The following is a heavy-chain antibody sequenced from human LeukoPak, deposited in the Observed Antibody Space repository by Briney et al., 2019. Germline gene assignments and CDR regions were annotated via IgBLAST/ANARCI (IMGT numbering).Heavy chain of an antibody. CDR1: GVSFSGFY. Sequence: SETLSLTCAVYGVSFSGFYWTWIRQPPGKGLEWIGQINHNRNTHYNPSLKSRVTISVDTSKNQFSLKLSSVTAADTAVYYCARVPKYFDLWGRGTLVTVSS. CDR3: ARVPKYFDL. J-gene: IGHJ2*01. CDR2: INHNRNT. V-gene: IGHV4-34*01.